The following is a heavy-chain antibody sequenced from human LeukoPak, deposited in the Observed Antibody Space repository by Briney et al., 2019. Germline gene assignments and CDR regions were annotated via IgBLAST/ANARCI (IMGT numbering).Heavy chain of an antibody. CDR2: IKQDGSEK. D-gene: IGHD5-12*01. CDR3: ATSSGYDLGSAFDV. CDR1: GFTFSSYW. Sequence: PGGSLRLSCAASGFTFSSYWMSWVRQAPGKGLEWVANIKQDGSEKYYVDSVKGRFTISRDNSKTTMYLQLNSLRADDTAVFYCATSSGYDLGSAFDVWGQGTRVTVSS. J-gene: IGHJ3*01. V-gene: IGHV3-7*01.